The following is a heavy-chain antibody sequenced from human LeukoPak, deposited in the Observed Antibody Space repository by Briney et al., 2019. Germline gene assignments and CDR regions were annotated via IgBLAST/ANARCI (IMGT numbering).Heavy chain of an antibody. J-gene: IGHJ5*02. Sequence: HAGGSLRLSCAASGFTFSSYAMSWVRQAPGKGLEWVSAISCSGGSTYYADSVRGRFTISRDNSKNTLYLQMTGLRAEGTAVYYCAKDLRDCSSTGCYQGFDPWGQGNLVTVSA. CDR2: ISCSGGST. CDR1: GFTFSSYA. CDR3: AKDLRDCSSTGCYQGFDP. D-gene: IGHD2-2*01. V-gene: IGHV3-23*01.